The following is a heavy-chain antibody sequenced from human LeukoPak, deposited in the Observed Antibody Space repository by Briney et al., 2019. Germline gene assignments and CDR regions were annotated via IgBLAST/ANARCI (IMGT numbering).Heavy chain of an antibody. V-gene: IGHV4-30-2*01. J-gene: IGHJ6*02. CDR2: INHSGST. CDR1: GGSISSGGYS. D-gene: IGHD3-22*01. CDR3: ARLDSSGYYYSDYYYGMDV. Sequence: SQTLSLTCAVSGGSISSGGYSWSWIRQPPGKGLEWIGEINHSGSTNYNPSLKSRVTISVDTSKNQFSLKLSSVTAADTAVYYCARLDSSGYYYSDYYYGMDVWGQGTTVTVSS.